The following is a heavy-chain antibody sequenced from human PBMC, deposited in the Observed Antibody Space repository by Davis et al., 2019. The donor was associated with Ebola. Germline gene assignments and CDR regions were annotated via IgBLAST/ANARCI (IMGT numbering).Heavy chain of an antibody. Sequence: SETLSLTCSVSGGSISSSRYYWGWIRQPPGEGLQWIGSFFYTGSTYYNPSLKSRVTISVDRSKDQFSLKLSSVTAADTAVYYCARADYDYVWGSYRLAYWGQGTLVTVSS. CDR1: GGSISSSRYY. CDR2: FFYTGST. D-gene: IGHD3-16*02. CDR3: ARADYDYVWGSYRLAY. J-gene: IGHJ4*02. V-gene: IGHV4-39*07.